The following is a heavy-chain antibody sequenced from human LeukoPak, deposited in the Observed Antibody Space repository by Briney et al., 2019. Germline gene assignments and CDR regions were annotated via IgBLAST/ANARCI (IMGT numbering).Heavy chain of an antibody. D-gene: IGHD2-2*01. CDR3: AREGVSCSSASCYQPPYFDY. CDR2: ISSSSSYI. Sequence: GGSLRLSCAASGFTFKTYTMHWVRQAPGMGLEWVSSISSSSSYIFYADSVKGRFTISRDNAKNSLYLQMSSLRAEDTAVYYCAREGVSCSSASCYQPPYFDYWGQGTLVTVSS. J-gene: IGHJ4*02. V-gene: IGHV3-21*04. CDR1: GFTFKTYT.